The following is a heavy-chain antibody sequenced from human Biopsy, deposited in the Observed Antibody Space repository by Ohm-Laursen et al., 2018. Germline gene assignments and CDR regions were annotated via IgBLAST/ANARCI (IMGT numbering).Heavy chain of an antibody. J-gene: IGHJ6*02. CDR2: ITVSADTT. CDR3: ARDLEYGSSFYYYYGMDV. CDR1: GFTFSSYA. D-gene: IGHD6-19*01. V-gene: IGHV3-23*01. Sequence: SLRLSCAASGFTFSSYAMNWVRQAPGKGLEWVSAITVSADTTYYADSVRGRFTVSRDNSQNTLYLQMNSLRAEGTAVYYCARDLEYGSSFYYYYGMDVWGQGTTVTVSS.